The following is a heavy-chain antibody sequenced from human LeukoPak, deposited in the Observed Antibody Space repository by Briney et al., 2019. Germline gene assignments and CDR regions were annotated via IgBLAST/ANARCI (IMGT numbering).Heavy chain of an antibody. V-gene: IGHV1-46*01. J-gene: IGHJ6*03. CDR1: GYTFTSYY. Sequence: ASVKVSCKASGYTFTSYYMHWVRQAPGQGLEWMGIINPSGGSTSYAQKFQGRVTMTRDMSTSTVYMELSSPRSEDTAVYYCAKNSKEYYMDVWGKGTTVTVSS. CDR3: AKNSKEYYMDV. D-gene: IGHD2/OR15-2a*01. CDR2: INPSGGST.